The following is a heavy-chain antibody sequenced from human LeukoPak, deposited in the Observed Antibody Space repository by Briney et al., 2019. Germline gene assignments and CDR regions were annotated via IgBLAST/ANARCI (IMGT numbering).Heavy chain of an antibody. J-gene: IGHJ4*02. V-gene: IGHV1-69*04. CDR3: AKAESPDILSGYYRSYFDH. CDR1: GGTFSSYA. CDR2: IIPILGIA. Sequence: SVKVSCKASGGTFSSYAISWVRQAPGQGLEWMGRIIPILGIANYAQKFQGRVTITADKSTSTAYMELSSLTTEDTAVYYCAKAESPDILSGYYRSYFDHWGQGTLVTVSS. D-gene: IGHD3-9*01.